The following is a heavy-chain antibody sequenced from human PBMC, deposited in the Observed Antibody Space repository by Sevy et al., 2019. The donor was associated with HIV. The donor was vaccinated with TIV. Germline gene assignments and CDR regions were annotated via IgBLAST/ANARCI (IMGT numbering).Heavy chain of an antibody. CDR3: AKDARGSSPGYFDY. CDR2: ISYDGSNK. Sequence: GGSLRLSCAASGFTFSSYGMHWVRQAPGKGLEWVEVISYDGSNKYYADSVKGRFTISRDNSKNTLYLQMNSLRAEDTAVYYCAKDARGSSPGYFDYWGQGTLVTVSS. D-gene: IGHD2-2*01. J-gene: IGHJ4*02. CDR1: GFTFSSYG. V-gene: IGHV3-30*18.